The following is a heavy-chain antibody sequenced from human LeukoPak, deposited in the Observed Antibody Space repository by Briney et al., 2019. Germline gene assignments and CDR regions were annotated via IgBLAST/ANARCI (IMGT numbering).Heavy chain of an antibody. CDR2: IRSNGDTT. V-gene: IGHV3-23*01. CDR1: GFTFSSYS. J-gene: IGHJ4*02. D-gene: IGHD1-1*01. CDR3: AKGQELDDGVFDS. Sequence: GGSLRLSCAASGFTFSSYSMAWVRQAPGKGLEWVSTIRSNGDTTYNADSVKGRFTISRDNSKNTLYLELNSLRVEDTATFYCAKGQELDDGVFDSWGQGTMVTVSS.